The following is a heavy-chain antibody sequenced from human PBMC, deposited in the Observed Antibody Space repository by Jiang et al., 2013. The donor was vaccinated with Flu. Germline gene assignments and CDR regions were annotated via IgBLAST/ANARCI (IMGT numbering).Heavy chain of an antibody. CDR1: DGSISNSFS. Sequence: PGLVKPSETLSLICTVSDGSISNSFSIGAGSARPQGRGWNGLAVSIIVGAPSTTRHSRVESTSLDTSKNHFSLNLRSVTAADTAVYYCARHGLRSGQSTFYFDPWGQGSRVTVSS. V-gene: IGHV4-39*01. CDR3: ARHGLRSGQSTFYFDP. CDR2: SIIVGAP. J-gene: IGHJ5*02. D-gene: IGHD6-25*01.